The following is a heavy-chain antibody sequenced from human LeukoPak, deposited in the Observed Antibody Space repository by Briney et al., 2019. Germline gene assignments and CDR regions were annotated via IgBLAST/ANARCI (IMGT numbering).Heavy chain of an antibody. D-gene: IGHD2-2*02. J-gene: IGHJ5*02. CDR3: ARAYCSSTSCYTPRWFDP. Sequence: SETLSLTCTVSGGSISSYYWSWIRQPPGKGLEWIGYIYYSGSTNYNPSLKSRVTISVDTSKNQFSLKLSSVTAADTAVYYCARAYCSSTSCYTPRWFDPWGQGTLVTVSS. V-gene: IGHV4-59*01. CDR2: IYYSGST. CDR1: GGSISSYY.